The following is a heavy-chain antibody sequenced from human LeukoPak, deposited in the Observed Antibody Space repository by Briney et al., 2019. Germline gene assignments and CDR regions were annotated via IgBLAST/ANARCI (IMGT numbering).Heavy chain of an antibody. V-gene: IGHV3-30*02. D-gene: IGHD3-10*01. CDR2: IRYDGSNK. Sequence: PGGSLRLSCAASGFTFSSYGMHWVRQAPGKGLEWVAFIRYDGSNKYYADSVKGRFTISRDNSKNTLYLQMNSLRAEETAVYYCAKVGYGSGRESFDYWGQGTLVTVSS. CDR3: AKVGYGSGRESFDY. CDR1: GFTFSSYG. J-gene: IGHJ4*02.